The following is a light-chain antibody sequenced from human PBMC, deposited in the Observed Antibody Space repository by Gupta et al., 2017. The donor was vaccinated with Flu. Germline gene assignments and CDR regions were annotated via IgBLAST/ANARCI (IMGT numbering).Light chain of an antibody. J-gene: IGLJ2*01. CDR3: QSSDNRGTYVI. Sequence: SSELTQPPSVSVSPGQTPRATCAGDALADQYGYWYQQKPGQAPTMVVRKDNQRPSGIPERFSGSSSGTKFTLTISGVQAEDEADYYCQSSDNRGTYVIFGGGTKLTVL. CDR2: KDN. CDR1: ALADQY. V-gene: IGLV3-25*03.